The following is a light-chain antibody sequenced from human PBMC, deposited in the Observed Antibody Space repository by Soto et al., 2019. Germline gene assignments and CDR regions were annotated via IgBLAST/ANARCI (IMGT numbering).Light chain of an antibody. CDR3: CSSGGSPTYV. CDR1: SSNVGSYKL. J-gene: IGLJ1*01. V-gene: IGLV2-23*02. CDR2: EVN. Sequence: QSALTQPASVSGSPGQSITISCTGTSSNVGSYKLVSWYQQHPGKAPKLMIIEVNKQPSGVSYRFPGSKSGNTASLTISGLKVEDEADYYCCSSGGSPTYVFGTGTKVTVL.